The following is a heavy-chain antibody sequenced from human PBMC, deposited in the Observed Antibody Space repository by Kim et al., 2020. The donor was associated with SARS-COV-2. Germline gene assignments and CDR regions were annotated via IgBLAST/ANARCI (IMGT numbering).Heavy chain of an antibody. V-gene: IGHV4-59*08. CDR1: GGSISSYY. CDR2: IYYSGST. CDR3: ARRGDYVGSGYYYFDY. Sequence: SETLSLTCTVSGGSISSYYWSWIRQPPGKGLEWIGYIYYSGSTNYNPSLKSRVTISVDTSKNQFLLKLSTVTDADTAVYYCARRGDYVGSGYYYFDYWG. J-gene: IGHJ4*01. D-gene: IGHD3-22*01.